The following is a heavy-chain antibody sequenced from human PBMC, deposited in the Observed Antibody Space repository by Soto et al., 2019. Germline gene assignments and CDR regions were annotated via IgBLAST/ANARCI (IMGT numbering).Heavy chain of an antibody. Sequence: SETLSLTCTVSGGSISSSSYYWGWIRQPPGKGLEWIGSIYYSGSTYYNPSLKSRVTISVDTSKNQFSLKLSSVTAADTAVYYCARVVVAATHPGDYWDQGTLVTVSS. J-gene: IGHJ4*02. V-gene: IGHV4-39*01. D-gene: IGHD2-15*01. CDR3: ARVVVAATHPGDY. CDR2: IYYSGST. CDR1: GGSISSSSYY.